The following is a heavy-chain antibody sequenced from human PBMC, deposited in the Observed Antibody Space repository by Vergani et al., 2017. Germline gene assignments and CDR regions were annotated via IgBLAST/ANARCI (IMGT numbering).Heavy chain of an antibody. Sequence: QVQLVESGGGVVQPGRSLRLSCAASGFTFSSYAMHWVRQAPGKGLEWVAVISYDGSNKYYADSVKGRFTISRDNSKNTLYLQMNSLSTEDTAVYYCARSESHYYDYMDGWGKGTTVTVSS. V-gene: IGHV3-30-3*01. J-gene: IGHJ6*03. CDR3: ARSESHYYDYMDG. CDR2: ISYDGSNK. CDR1: GFTFSSYA.